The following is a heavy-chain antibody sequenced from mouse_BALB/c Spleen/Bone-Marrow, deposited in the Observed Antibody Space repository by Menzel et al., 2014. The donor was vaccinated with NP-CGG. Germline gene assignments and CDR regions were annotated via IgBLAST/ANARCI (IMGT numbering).Heavy chain of an antibody. V-gene: IGHV5-4*02. CDR3: ARDGDYTYAWFAY. J-gene: IGHJ3*01. CDR1: GFTFSDNY. CDR2: ISDGGSYT. D-gene: IGHD2-14*01. Sequence: EVMLVESGGGLVKPGGSLKLSCAASGFTFSDNYMYWVRQTPEKRLEWVATISDGGSYTFYPDSVKGRFTISRDNAKNNLYLQMSSLKSEDTAMYYCARDGDYTYAWFAYWGQGTLVTVSA.